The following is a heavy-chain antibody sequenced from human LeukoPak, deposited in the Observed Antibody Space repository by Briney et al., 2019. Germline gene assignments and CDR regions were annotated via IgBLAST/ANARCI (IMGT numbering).Heavy chain of an antibody. J-gene: IGHJ4*02. CDR3: ARVGCSGGSCYSGLDYYFDY. V-gene: IGHV1-2*02. CDR2: INPNRGGT. CDR1: GYTFTGYY. Sequence: GASVKVSCKASGYTFTGYYMHWVRQAPGQGLEWMGWINPNRGGTNYAQKFQGRVTMTRDTSISTAYMELSRLRSDDTAVYYCARVGCSGGSCYSGLDYYFDYWGQGTLFTVSS. D-gene: IGHD2-15*01.